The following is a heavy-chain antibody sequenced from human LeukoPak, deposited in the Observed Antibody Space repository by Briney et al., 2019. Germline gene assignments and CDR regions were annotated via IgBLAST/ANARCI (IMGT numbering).Heavy chain of an antibody. CDR3: ARDLRSRGPSYNWFDP. Sequence: SQTLSLTCAISGDSVSSNSVTWNWIRQSPSRGLEWLGRTYYRSTWYNDYAVSVRGRITVNPDTSKNQFSLHLNSVTPEDTAVYYCARDLRSRGPSYNWFDPWGQGTLVTVSS. V-gene: IGHV6-1*01. J-gene: IGHJ5*02. CDR1: GDSVSSNSVT. CDR2: TYYRSTWYN. D-gene: IGHD2-2*01.